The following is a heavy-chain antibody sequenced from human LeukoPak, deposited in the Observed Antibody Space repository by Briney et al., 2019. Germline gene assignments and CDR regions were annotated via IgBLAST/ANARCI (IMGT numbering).Heavy chain of an antibody. D-gene: IGHD2-2*01. Sequence: GGSLTLSCAASGFTFSSYEVNWVRQAPGKGLEWVSYISSSGSTMYYADSVKGRFTVSRDNAKNSLYLQMNSLRDEDTAVYYCARDHGYAFDYWGQGTLVTVSS. V-gene: IGHV3-48*03. CDR3: ARDHGYAFDY. CDR2: ISSSGSTM. CDR1: GFTFSSYE. J-gene: IGHJ4*02.